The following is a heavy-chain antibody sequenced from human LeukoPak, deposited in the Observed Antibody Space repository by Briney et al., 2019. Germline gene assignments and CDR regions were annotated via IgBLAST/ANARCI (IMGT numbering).Heavy chain of an antibody. CDR3: ARGVLGLYYFDL. J-gene: IGHJ2*01. D-gene: IGHD2-2*02. Sequence: AETLSLTCAVSGGSFRGYYWSWIRQPPGKGLEWIGEIHYTGATNYKPSLKGRVTVSGDPSKNQVSLRVSSVTAAYTAVYYCARGVLGLYYFDLWGRGTLVSVS. CDR1: GGSFRGYY. CDR2: IHYTGAT. V-gene: IGHV4-34*01.